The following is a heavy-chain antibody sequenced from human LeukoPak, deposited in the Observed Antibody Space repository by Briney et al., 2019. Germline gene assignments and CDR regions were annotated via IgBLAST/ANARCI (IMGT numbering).Heavy chain of an antibody. J-gene: IGHJ6*02. CDR2: IYYSGRT. V-gene: IGHV4-59*01. D-gene: IGHD6-19*01. Sequence: SETLSLTCTVSGGSISSYYCGWIRQPPGKGLEWIGYIYYSGRTNYNPSLKSRVTISVDTSTNPVSLKLSSVTAADTAVYYCARAVRPPRGMDVWGQGTTVTVSS. CDR1: GGSISSYY. CDR3: ARAVRPPRGMDV.